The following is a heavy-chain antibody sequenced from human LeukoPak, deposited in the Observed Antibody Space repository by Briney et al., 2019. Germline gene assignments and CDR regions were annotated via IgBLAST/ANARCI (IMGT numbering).Heavy chain of an antibody. CDR1: VFTFSSYA. D-gene: IGHD4-17*01. V-gene: IGHV3-30*04. CDR3: ARDRSLRTENYYFDY. Sequence: GGSLILSCAASVFTFSSYAMNWVRQAPGKGLEWVAVISYDGSNKYYADSVKGRFTISRDNSQHTLYLQMNSLRAEDTAVYYCARDRSLRTENYYFDYWGQGTLVTVSS. CDR2: ISYDGSNK. J-gene: IGHJ4*02.